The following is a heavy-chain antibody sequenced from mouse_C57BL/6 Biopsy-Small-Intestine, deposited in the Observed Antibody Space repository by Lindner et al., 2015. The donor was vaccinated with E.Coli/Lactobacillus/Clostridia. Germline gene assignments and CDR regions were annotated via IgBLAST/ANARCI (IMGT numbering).Heavy chain of an antibody. V-gene: IGHV1-79*01. Sequence: SVKVSCKASGYTFTTYGISWVRQAPGQGLGQGLEWMGWISAYNGNTNYVQNLQGRVTMTTDTSTSTAFMELRSLRSDDAAVYYCARGLRSGPYFGLDVWGQGTTVTVSS. D-gene: IGHD1-1*01. CDR1: GYTFTTYG. J-gene: IGHJ1*01. CDR3: ARGLRSGPYFGLDV. CDR2: ISAYNGNT.